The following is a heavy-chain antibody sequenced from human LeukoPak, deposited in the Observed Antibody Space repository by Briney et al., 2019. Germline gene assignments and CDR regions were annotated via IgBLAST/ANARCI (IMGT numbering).Heavy chain of an antibody. D-gene: IGHD1-26*01. V-gene: IGHV3-49*03. J-gene: IGHJ4*02. CDR2: IRSKAYGGTT. Sequence: GGSLRLSCTASGFTFGDYAMSWFRQAPGKGLGWVGCIRSKAYGGTTEYAASVKGRFTISRDDSKSIAYLQMNSLKTEDTALYYCTSVLGATRREFLYYWGQGTLVTVSS. CDR3: TSVLGATRREFLYY. CDR1: GFTFGDYA.